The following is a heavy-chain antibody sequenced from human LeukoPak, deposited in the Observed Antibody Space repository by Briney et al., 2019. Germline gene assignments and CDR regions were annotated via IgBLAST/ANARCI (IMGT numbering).Heavy chain of an antibody. V-gene: IGHV4-38-2*02. CDR3: ARVSLGYYYCNMDV. CDR2: IYHSGST. D-gene: IGHD3-3*02. CDR1: SYSISSAYY. J-gene: IGHJ6*03. Sequence: SETLSLTCTVSSYSISSAYYWGWIRQPPGKGLEWIGTIYHSGSTYNNPSLKRRVTISVDTPRNQFSLKLSSVTAADTAVYYCARVSLGYYYCNMDVWGKGTTVTVSS.